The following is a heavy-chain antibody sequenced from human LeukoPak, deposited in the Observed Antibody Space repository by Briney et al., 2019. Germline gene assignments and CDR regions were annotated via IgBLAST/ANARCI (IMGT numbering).Heavy chain of an antibody. V-gene: IGHV4-39*01. J-gene: IGHJ3*02. CDR1: GGSISSSSYY. CDR2: IYYSGST. CDR3: ARHGLGGSYYPGNAFDI. D-gene: IGHD1-26*01. Sequence: SSETLSLTCTVSGGSISSSSYYWGWIRQPPGKGLEWIGSIYYSGSTYYNPSLKSRVTISVDTSKNQFSLKLSSVTAADTAVYYCARHGLGGSYYPGNAFDIWGQGTMVTVSS.